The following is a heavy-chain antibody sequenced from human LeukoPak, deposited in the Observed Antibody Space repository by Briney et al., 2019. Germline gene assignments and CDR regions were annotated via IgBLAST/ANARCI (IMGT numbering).Heavy chain of an antibody. CDR3: ARRSSSSPTPYWFDP. Sequence: SETLSLTCTVSGGSISSSSYYWGWIRQPPGKGLGWIGSIYYSGSTYYNPSLKSRVTISVDTSKNQFSLKLSSVTAADTAVYYCARRSSSSPTPYWFDPWGQGTLVTVSS. V-gene: IGHV4-39*01. CDR2: IYYSGST. D-gene: IGHD6-6*01. J-gene: IGHJ5*02. CDR1: GGSISSSSYY.